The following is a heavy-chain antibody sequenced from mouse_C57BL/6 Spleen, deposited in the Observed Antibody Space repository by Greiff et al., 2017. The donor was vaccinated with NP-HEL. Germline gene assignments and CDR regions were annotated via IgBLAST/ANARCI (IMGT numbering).Heavy chain of an antibody. D-gene: IGHD3-3*01. J-gene: IGHJ2*01. V-gene: IGHV1-4*01. Sequence: VQLVESGAELARPGASVKMSCKASGYTFTSYTMHWVKQRPGQGLEWIGYINPSSGYTKYNQKFKDKATLTADKSSSTAYMQLSSLTSEDSAVYYCARDPANYYWGQGTTLTVSS. CDR2: INPSSGYT. CDR1: GYTFTSYT. CDR3: ARDPANYY.